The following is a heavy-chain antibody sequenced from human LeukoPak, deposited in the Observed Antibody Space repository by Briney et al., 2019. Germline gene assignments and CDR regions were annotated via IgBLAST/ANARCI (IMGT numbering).Heavy chain of an antibody. V-gene: IGHV5-51*01. D-gene: IGHD6-6*01. CDR3: ARRRSFSTSSNWFDP. CDR1: GYTFTSYW. Sequence: GESLKISCKGSGYTFTSYWIGWVRQMPGKGLEWMGIIYPGDSDTRYSPSFQGQVIISADKSINTAYLQWSSLKASDTAIYYCARRRSFSTSSNWFDPWGQGTLVTVSS. CDR2: IYPGDSDT. J-gene: IGHJ5*02.